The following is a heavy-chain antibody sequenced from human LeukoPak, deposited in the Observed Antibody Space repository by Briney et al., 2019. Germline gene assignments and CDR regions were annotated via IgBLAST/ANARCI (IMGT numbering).Heavy chain of an antibody. D-gene: IGHD6-13*01. J-gene: IGHJ4*02. CDR1: GFTVSSNY. V-gene: IGHV3-66*02. CDR2: IYSSGNT. CDR3: ARRLSSSWGIDY. Sequence: PGGSLRLSCAASGFTVSSNYMSWVRQAPGKGLEWGSVIYSSGNTYYADSVKDRFTISRDNSKNTMYLQMNSLRTEDTAVYYCARRLSSSWGIDYWGQGNLVTVSS.